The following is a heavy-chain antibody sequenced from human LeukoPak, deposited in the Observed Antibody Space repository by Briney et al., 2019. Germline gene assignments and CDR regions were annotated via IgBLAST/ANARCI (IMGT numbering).Heavy chain of an antibody. CDR2: INPNSGGT. CDR3: AGRLGYGRRPNCPSP. D-gene: IGHD2-2*01. V-gene: IGHV1-2*06. Sequence: ASVKVSCKASGYTFIDYYIHWVRQAPGQGLEWMGRINPNSGGTNYGQKFQGRVTMTRDTSINTAYMELSRLRSDDTAVYYCAGRLGYGRRPNCPSPWGQGTMVTVSS. J-gene: IGHJ3*01. CDR1: GYTFIDYY.